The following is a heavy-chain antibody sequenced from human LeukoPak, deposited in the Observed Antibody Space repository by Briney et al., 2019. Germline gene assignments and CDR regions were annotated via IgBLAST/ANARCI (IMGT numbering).Heavy chain of an antibody. CDR3: ARNGRIFYIAVAGTADHAFDI. CDR1: GYTFTSYG. Sequence: PLASVKVSCKASGYTFTSYGISWVRQAPGQGLEWMGWISAYNGNTNYAQKLQGRVTMTTDTSTSTAYMELRSLRSDDTAVYYCARNGRIFYIAVAGTADHAFDIWGQGTMVTVSS. CDR2: ISAYNGNT. D-gene: IGHD6-19*01. J-gene: IGHJ3*02. V-gene: IGHV1-18*01.